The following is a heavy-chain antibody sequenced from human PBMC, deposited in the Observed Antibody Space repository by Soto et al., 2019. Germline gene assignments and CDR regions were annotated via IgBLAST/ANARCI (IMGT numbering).Heavy chain of an antibody. CDR3: ARDFPVLRYFDWPGYFDY. CDR2: ISSSGSTI. V-gene: IGHV3-11*01. D-gene: IGHD3-9*01. CDR1: GLTFSDYY. Sequence: GSVRVSCAASGLTFSDYYMSWIRQARGKGLEWVSYISSSGSTIYYADSVKGRFTISRDNGKNALYLQMNSLRAEDTAVYYCARDFPVLRYFDWPGYFDYWDQGSLVTVSS. J-gene: IGHJ4*02.